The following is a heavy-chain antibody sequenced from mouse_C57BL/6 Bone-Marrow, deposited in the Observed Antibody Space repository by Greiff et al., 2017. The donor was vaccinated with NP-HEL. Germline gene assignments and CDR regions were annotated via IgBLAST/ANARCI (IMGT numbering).Heavy chain of an antibody. J-gene: IGHJ4*01. CDR1: GFTFSDFY. CDR2: SRNKANDYTT. CDR3: ARDAEGWMDY. D-gene: IGHD2-3*01. V-gene: IGHV7-1*01. Sequence: EVHLVESGGGLVQSGRSLRLSCATSGFTFSDFYMEWVRQAPGKGLEWIAASRNKANDYTTEYSASVKGRFIVSRDTSQSILYLQMNALRAEDTAIYYCARDAEGWMDYWGQGTSVTVSS.